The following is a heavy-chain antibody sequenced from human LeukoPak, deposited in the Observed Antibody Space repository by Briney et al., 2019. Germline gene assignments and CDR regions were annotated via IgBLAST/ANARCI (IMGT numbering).Heavy chain of an antibody. CDR1: GFTFSSYW. CDR3: ARDYSRSWYPDY. CDR2: INSDATST. D-gene: IGHD6-13*01. V-gene: IGHV3-74*01. Sequence: PGGSLRLSCAASGFTFSSYWMHWVRQAPGKGLVWVSRINSDATSTSYADSVKGRFTISRDNAKNTLYLQMNSLRGEDTAVCYCARDYSRSWYPDYWGQGTLVTVSS. J-gene: IGHJ4*02.